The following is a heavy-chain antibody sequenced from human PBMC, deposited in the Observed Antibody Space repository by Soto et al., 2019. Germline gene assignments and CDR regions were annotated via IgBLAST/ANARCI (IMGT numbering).Heavy chain of an antibody. CDR2: IYYSGST. Sequence: QVQLQESGPGLVKPSQTLSLTCTVSGGSISSGGYYWSWIRQHPGKGLEWIGYIYYSGSTYYNPSLKSRVTISVXXSKNQFSLKLSSVPAADTAVYYCARGVTMVRGVIHTPYFDYWGQGTLVTVSS. CDR3: ARGVTMVRGVIHTPYFDY. CDR1: GGSISSGGYY. D-gene: IGHD3-10*01. V-gene: IGHV4-31*03. J-gene: IGHJ4*02.